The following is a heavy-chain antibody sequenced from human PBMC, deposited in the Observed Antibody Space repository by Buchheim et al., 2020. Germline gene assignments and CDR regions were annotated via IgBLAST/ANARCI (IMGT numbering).Heavy chain of an antibody. Sequence: EVQLVESGGDLVQPGGSLRLSCAASGFTFSDYEMHWVRQSTGKGLEWVSAIGTAGDTYYPDSVKGRFTISGENAKKSLYLQMNGLRAEDTAVYYCARGVPGKYFDYWGQGTL. CDR2: IGTAGDT. CDR1: GFTFSDYE. D-gene: IGHD1-14*01. V-gene: IGHV3-13*01. J-gene: IGHJ4*02. CDR3: ARGVPGKYFDY.